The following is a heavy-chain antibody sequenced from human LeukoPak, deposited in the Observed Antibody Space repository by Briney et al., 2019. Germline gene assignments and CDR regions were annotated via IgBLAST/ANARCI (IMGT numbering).Heavy chain of an antibody. Sequence: PSETLSLTCTVSGDSVNTDYWSWIRQPPGRGLEWIGYIYYSGSTNYNPSLKSRVTISVDTSKNQFSLKLSSVTAADTAVYYCARAAPQYDSSGYYFDYWGQGTLVTVSS. V-gene: IGHV4-59*02. CDR3: ARAAPQYDSSGYYFDY. J-gene: IGHJ4*02. D-gene: IGHD3-22*01. CDR1: GDSVNTDY. CDR2: IYYSGST.